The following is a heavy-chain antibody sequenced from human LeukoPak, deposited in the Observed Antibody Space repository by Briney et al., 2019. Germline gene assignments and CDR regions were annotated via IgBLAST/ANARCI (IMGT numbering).Heavy chain of an antibody. V-gene: IGHV5-51*01. CDR1: GYSFTTYW. CDR2: IYPGDSDT. Sequence: GESLQISCKGSGYSFTTYWIAWVRQIPGKGLGWMGIIYPGDSDTRYSPSFQGQVTISADKSISTAYLQWSSLKASDTAMYYCARRVSSGWYYFDYWGQGTLATVSS. J-gene: IGHJ4*02. CDR3: ARRVSSGWYYFDY. D-gene: IGHD6-19*01.